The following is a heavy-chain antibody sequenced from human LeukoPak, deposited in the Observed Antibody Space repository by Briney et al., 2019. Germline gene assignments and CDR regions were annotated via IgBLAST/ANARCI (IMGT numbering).Heavy chain of an antibody. J-gene: IGHJ3*02. CDR2: ISSSSSTI. CDR1: GFTFSSYS. CDR3: ARGLAAVDAFDI. D-gene: IGHD6-25*01. Sequence: GGSLRLSCAASGFTFSSYSMNWVRQAPGKGLEWDSYISSSSSTIYYADSVKGRFTISRDNAKNSLYLQMNSLRAEDTAVYYCARGLAAVDAFDIWRQGTMVTVSS. V-gene: IGHV3-48*01.